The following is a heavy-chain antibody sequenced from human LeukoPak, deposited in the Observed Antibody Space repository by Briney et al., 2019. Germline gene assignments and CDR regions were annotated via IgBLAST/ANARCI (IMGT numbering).Heavy chain of an antibody. V-gene: IGHV3-23*01. J-gene: IGHJ4*02. CDR2: ISGSGGST. Sequence: QPGGSLRLSCAASGFTFSSYAMSWVRQAPGKGLEWVSAISGSGGSTYYADSVKGRFTISRDNSRNTLYLQMDNLRAEDTAVYFCARVQWLVGTGYSEYWGQGTLVSVSS. CDR1: GFTFSSYA. CDR3: ARVQWLVGTGYSEY. D-gene: IGHD6-19*01.